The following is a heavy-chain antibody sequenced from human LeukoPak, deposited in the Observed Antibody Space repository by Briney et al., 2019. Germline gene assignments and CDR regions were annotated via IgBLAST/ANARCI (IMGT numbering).Heavy chain of an antibody. D-gene: IGHD2-2*01. CDR1: GYTLTELS. Sequence: ASVKVSCKVSGYTLTELSMHWVRQAPGKGLEWMGGFDPEDGETIYAQKFQGRVTMTEDTSTDTAYMELSSLRSEDTAVYYCARVVMEVVPAAMFDYWGQGTLVTVSS. J-gene: IGHJ4*02. V-gene: IGHV1-24*01. CDR3: ARVVMEVVPAAMFDY. CDR2: FDPEDGET.